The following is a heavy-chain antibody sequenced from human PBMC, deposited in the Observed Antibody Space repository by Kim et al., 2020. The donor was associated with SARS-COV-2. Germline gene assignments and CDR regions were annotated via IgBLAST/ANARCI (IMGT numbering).Heavy chain of an antibody. Sequence: GGSLRLSCAASGFTFSSYAMSWVRQAPGKGLEWVSAISGSGGSTYYADSVKGRFTISRDNSKNTLYLQMNSLRAEDTAVYYCAKDRGERGGSSSLWDYWGERTLVTVSS. CDR2: ISGSGGST. V-gene: IGHV3-23*01. CDR3: AKDRGERGGSSSLWDY. CDR1: GFTFSSYA. D-gene: IGHD6-13*01. J-gene: IGHJ4*02.